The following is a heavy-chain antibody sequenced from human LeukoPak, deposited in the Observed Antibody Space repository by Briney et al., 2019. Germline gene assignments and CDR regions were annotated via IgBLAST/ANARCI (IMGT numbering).Heavy chain of an antibody. J-gene: IGHJ4*02. Sequence: ASVKVPCKASGYTFTSYDINWVRQATGQGLEWMGWMNPNSGNTGYAQKFQGRVTMTRNTSISTAYMELSSLRSEDTAVYYCARERRAYYDSSGVIDYWGQGTLVTVSS. CDR2: MNPNSGNT. CDR3: ARERRAYYDSSGVIDY. CDR1: GYTFTSYD. V-gene: IGHV1-8*01. D-gene: IGHD3-22*01.